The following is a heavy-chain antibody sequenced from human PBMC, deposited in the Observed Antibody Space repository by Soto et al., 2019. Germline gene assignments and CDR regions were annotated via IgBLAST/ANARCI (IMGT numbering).Heavy chain of an antibody. V-gene: IGHV1-69*13. Sequence: GASVKVSCKASGGTFTSGVFNWVRQAPGQGLEWMGGIIPMFGTPSYAQKFQGRVTITADESTRTAYMELSSLRSEDTAIFYCARDLGSGYDPGDYWGQGTLVTVS. D-gene: IGHD5-12*01. CDR2: IIPMFGTP. CDR3: ARDLGSGYDPGDY. J-gene: IGHJ4*02. CDR1: GGTFTSGV.